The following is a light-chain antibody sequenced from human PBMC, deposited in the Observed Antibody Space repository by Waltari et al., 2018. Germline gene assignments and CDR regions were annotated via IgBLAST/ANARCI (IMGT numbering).Light chain of an antibody. J-gene: IGKJ1*01. CDR3: QHYVTLPVT. Sequence: EIVLTQSPGPLSLSSGDRATLPCRASQSVSRTLAWYQQKPGQAPSLLIYGASIRATGIPDRFSGSGSGTDFSLTISRLEPEDFAVYYCQHYVTLPVTFGQGTKVEIK. V-gene: IGKV3-20*01. CDR2: GAS. CDR1: QSVSRT.